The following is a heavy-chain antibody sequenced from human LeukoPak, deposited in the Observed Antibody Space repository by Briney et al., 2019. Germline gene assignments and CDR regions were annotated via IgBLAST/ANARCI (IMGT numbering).Heavy chain of an antibody. CDR3: AKWTPFWMATTSLDY. CDR1: GFTFSSYA. CDR2: ISGSGGST. Sequence: GGSLRLSCAASGFTFSSYAMSWVRQAPGKGLEWVSAISGSGGSTYYADSVKGRFTISRDNSKNTLYLHMNSLRAEDTAVYYCAKWTPFWMATTSLDYWGQGTLVTVSS. J-gene: IGHJ4*02. V-gene: IGHV3-23*01. D-gene: IGHD5-24*01.